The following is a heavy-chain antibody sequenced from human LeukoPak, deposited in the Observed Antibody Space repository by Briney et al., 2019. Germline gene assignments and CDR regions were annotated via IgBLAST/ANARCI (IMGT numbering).Heavy chain of an antibody. Sequence: GNSLRLPCTASGFLFSTYVVHWVRHSPGKALEWVSSMYKQSDYLYYGNSVTGRFTISRHHAQNSLSLQLHSMRADDAAVDYCARDRASVNRGVIVPRAGRHFDSWGLGPLVSVSS. D-gene: IGHD3-10*01. CDR1: GFLFSTYV. CDR3: ARDRASVNRGVIVPRAGRHFDS. CDR2: MYKQSDYL. V-gene: IGHV3-21*01. J-gene: IGHJ4*02.